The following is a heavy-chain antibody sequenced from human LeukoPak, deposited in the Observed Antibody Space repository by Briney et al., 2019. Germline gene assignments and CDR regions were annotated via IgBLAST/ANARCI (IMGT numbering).Heavy chain of an antibody. J-gene: IGHJ4*02. V-gene: IGHV4-59*01. D-gene: IGHD2-2*01. CDR3: ARDRTPPYCSSTSCYSSGEIDY. CDR2: IYYSGST. CDR1: GVSISSYY. Sequence: SETLSLTCTVSGVSISSYYWSWIRQPPGKGLEWIGYIYYSGSTNYNPSLKSRVTISVDTSKNQFSLKLSSETAADTAVYYCARDRTPPYCSSTSCYSSGEIDYWGQGTLVTVSS.